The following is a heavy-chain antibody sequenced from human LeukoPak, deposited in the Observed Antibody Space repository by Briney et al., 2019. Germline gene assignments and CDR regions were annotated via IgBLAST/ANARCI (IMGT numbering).Heavy chain of an antibody. Sequence: PGGSLRLSCAASGFTFSSYGMHWVRQAPGKGLEWVAFIRYDGSNKYYADSVKGRFTISRDNSKNTLYLQMNSLRAEDTAVYYCAKTDFWSGWSSRGNWFDPWGQGTLVTVSS. CDR3: AKTDFWSGWSSRGNWFDP. CDR1: GFTFSSYG. CDR2: IRYDGSNK. V-gene: IGHV3-30*02. D-gene: IGHD3-3*01. J-gene: IGHJ5*02.